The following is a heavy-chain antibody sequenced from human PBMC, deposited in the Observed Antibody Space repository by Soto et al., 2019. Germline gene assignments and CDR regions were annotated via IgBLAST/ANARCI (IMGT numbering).Heavy chain of an antibody. CDR2: IYYSGST. Sequence: ASETLSLTCTVFGGSISSGDYYWSWIRQPPGKGLEWIGYIYYSGSTNYNPSLKSRVTISVDTSKNQFSLKLSSVTAADTAVYYCARHNDILTGDPFDPWRQGTLVPVSS. D-gene: IGHD3-9*01. J-gene: IGHJ5*02. CDR1: GGSISSGDYY. V-gene: IGHV4-61*08. CDR3: ARHNDILTGDPFDP.